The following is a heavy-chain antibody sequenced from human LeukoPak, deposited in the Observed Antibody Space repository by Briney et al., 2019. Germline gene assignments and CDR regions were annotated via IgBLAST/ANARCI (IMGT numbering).Heavy chain of an antibody. D-gene: IGHD2-15*01. V-gene: IGHV3-23*01. CDR1: GFTFSSYS. Sequence: PGGSLRLSCAASGFTFSSYSMSWVRQAPGKGLEWVSAISGSGGSTYYADSVKGRFTISRDNSKNTLYLRMNSLRAEDTAVYYCAKVECSGGSCYAFDYWGQGTLVTVSS. CDR3: AKVECSGGSCYAFDY. J-gene: IGHJ4*02. CDR2: ISGSGGST.